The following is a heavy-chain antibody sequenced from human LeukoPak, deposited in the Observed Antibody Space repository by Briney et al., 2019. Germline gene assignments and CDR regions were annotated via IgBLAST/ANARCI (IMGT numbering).Heavy chain of an antibody. Sequence: PSETLSLTCAVYGGSFSDYYWSWIRQPPGKGLEWIGEINHSGSTYYKPSLKSRVTISVDTSKNQFSLKVTSVTAADTAVYYCASPHQVRGLTVFDSWGQGTLVTVSS. CDR2: INHSGST. CDR3: ASPHQVRGLTVFDS. CDR1: GGSFSDYY. V-gene: IGHV4-34*01. D-gene: IGHD3-10*01. J-gene: IGHJ4*02.